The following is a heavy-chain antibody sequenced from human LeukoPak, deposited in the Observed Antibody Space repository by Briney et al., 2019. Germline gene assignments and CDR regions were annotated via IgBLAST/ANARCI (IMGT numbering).Heavy chain of an antibody. J-gene: IGHJ1*01. V-gene: IGHV3-30*03. Sequence: PGGSLRLSCAASGFTFSNYGMHWVRQAPGKGLEWVAITSSDGSNKYYGESVRGRFTISRDNSQNTLYLQMNSLRTEDTAVYYCAMARGAYCSTTSCYAGFLQHWGQGTLVTVSS. CDR2: TSSDGSNK. D-gene: IGHD2-2*01. CDR1: GFTFSNYG. CDR3: AMARGAYCSTTSCYAGFLQH.